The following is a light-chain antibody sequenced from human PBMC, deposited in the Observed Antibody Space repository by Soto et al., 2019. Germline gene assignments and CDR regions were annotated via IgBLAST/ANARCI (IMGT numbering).Light chain of an antibody. CDR3: QQYYSYPLT. Sequence: AIRMTQSPSSLSASTGDRVTITCRASQGISSYLAWYQQKPGKAPKLLIYAASTLQSGVPSRFSGSGSGTNFTLTISCLQSEDFATYYCQQYYSYPLTFGGGTKVDIE. J-gene: IGKJ4*01. V-gene: IGKV1-8*01. CDR2: AAS. CDR1: QGISSY.